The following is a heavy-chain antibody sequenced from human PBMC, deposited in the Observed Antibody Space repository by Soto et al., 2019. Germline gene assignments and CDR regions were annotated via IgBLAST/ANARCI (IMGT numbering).Heavy chain of an antibody. CDR2: ISGSGGST. CDR1: GFTFSSYA. D-gene: IGHD6-19*01. J-gene: IGHJ3*02. V-gene: IGHV3-23*01. Sequence: GGSLRLSCAASGFTFSSYAMSWVRQAPGKGLEWVSAISGSGGSTYYADSVKGRFTISRDNSKNTLYLQMNSLRAEDTAVFYCAKDRRSGWRGYAFDIWGQGTMVTVSS. CDR3: AKDRRSGWRGYAFDI.